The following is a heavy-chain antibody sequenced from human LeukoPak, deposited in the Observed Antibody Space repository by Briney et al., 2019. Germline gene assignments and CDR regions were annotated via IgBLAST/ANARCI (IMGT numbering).Heavy chain of an antibody. J-gene: IGHJ4*02. CDR2: IRYDGSNK. CDR3: AKERTGAAYYFDY. CDR1: GFTFSSYG. V-gene: IGHV3-30*02. Sequence: GGSLRLSCAASGFTFSSYGMHWVRQAPGKGLEWVAFIRYDGSNKYYADSVKGRFTISRDNSKNTLYLQMNSLRAEDTAVYYCAKERTGAAYYFDYWGQGTLVTVSS. D-gene: IGHD1-26*01.